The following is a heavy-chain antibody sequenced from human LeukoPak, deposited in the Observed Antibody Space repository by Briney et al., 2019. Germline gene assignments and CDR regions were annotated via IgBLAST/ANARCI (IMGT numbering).Heavy chain of an antibody. V-gene: IGHV3-48*02. D-gene: IGHD2/OR15-2a*01. CDR2: ISSSSSTI. CDR1: GFTFSSYS. Sequence: GGSLRLSCAASGFTFSSYSMNWVRQAPGRGLEWVSYISSSSSTIYYADSVRGRFTISRDNAKNSLYLQMNSLRDEDTAVYYCARVHRLQAIDKADSWGQGTLVTVSS. CDR3: ARVHRLQAIDKADS. J-gene: IGHJ4*02.